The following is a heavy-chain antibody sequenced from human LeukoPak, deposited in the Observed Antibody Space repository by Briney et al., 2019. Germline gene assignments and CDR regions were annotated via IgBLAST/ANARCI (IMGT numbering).Heavy chain of an antibody. D-gene: IGHD5-18*01. CDR3: AKGGAMVATIDY. V-gene: IGHV1-18*01. J-gene: IGHJ4*02. CDR2: ISAYNGKT. Sequence: ASVKVSCKASGYTFTSYYITWVRQAPGRGLEWVGWISAYNGKTNYAQKFQGRVTMTIDTSTTTVYMDLRSLTSDDTAIYYCAKGGAMVATIDYWGQGTLVTVSS. CDR1: GYTFTSYY.